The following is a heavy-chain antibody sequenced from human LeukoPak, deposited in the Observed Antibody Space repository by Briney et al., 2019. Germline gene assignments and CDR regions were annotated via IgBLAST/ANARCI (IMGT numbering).Heavy chain of an antibody. CDR3: ARARPYYYDSSGYSETYAFDI. CDR1: GFTVSSNY. J-gene: IGHJ3*02. V-gene: IGHV3-66*02. D-gene: IGHD3-22*01. Sequence: GGSMRLSCAAYGFTVSSNYMSWVRQAPGKGLEWVSVIYSGGSTYYADSVKGRFTISRDNSKNTLYLQTNSLRAEDTAVYYCARARPYYYDSSGYSETYAFDIWGQGTMVTVSS. CDR2: IYSGGST.